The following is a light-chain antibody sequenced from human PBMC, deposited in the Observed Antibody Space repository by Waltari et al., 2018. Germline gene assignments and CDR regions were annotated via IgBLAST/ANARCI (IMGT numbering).Light chain of an antibody. CDR1: QSISSW. Sequence: DIKMPKSPPTLSASVGDRVPITSRASQSISSWLAWYQQKPGKAPKLLIYKASSLESGVPSRFSGSGSGTEFTLTISSLQPDDFATYYCQQYNSYSPRNTFGQGTKLEIK. CDR2: KAS. J-gene: IGKJ2*01. CDR3: QQYNSYSPRNT. V-gene: IGKV1-5*03.